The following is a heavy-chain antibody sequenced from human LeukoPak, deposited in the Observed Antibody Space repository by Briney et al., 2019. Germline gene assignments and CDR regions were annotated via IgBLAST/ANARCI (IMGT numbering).Heavy chain of an antibody. V-gene: IGHV4-4*07. CDR1: GGSISSYY. CDR3: ARVPTGYSSSWYDYYFDY. D-gene: IGHD6-13*01. Sequence: SETLSLTCTVSGGSISSYYWSWIRQPAGKGLEWIGRIYTSGSTNYNPSLKSRVTMSVDTSKNQFSLKLSSVTAADTAVYYCARVPTGYSSSWYDYYFDYWGQGTLVTVSS. CDR2: IYTSGST. J-gene: IGHJ4*02.